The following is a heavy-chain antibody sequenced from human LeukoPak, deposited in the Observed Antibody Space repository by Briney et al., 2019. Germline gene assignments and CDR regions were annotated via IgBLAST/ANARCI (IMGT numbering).Heavy chain of an antibody. Sequence: SETLSLTCTVSGDSMSRYYWNWIRQPPGKGLEWIGYMSYSGSTNYNPSLKSRVTISVDTSKNQFSLKLSSVTAADTAVYYCARARRLAVAGTTWGYYFDYWGQGTLVTVSS. D-gene: IGHD6-19*01. V-gene: IGHV4-59*01. CDR3: ARARRLAVAGTTWGYYFDY. J-gene: IGHJ4*02. CDR1: GDSMSRYY. CDR2: MSYSGST.